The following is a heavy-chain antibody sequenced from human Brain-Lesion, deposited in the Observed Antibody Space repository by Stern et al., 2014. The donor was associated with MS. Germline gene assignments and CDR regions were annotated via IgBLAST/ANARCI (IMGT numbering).Heavy chain of an antibody. CDR2: ARYDGSTA. Sequence: VQLVESGGGVVQPGTSLRLSCAASGFTFSSYGMHWVRQAPGKGLEWGAIARYDGSTAYYTNSVKGRFTISRDNSKNTLSLQMNSLTAEDTAVYYCARGHIPYAYNYLFDYWGQGTLVTVSS. V-gene: IGHV3-33*01. CDR1: GFTFSSYG. CDR3: ARGHIPYAYNYLFDY. J-gene: IGHJ4*02. D-gene: IGHD5-24*01.